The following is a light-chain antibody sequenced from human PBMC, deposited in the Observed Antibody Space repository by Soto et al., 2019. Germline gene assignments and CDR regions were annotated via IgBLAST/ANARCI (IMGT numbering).Light chain of an antibody. J-gene: IGKJ2*01. Sequence: EIVMTQSPATLSVSPGEGATLSCRASQSVSSNLAWYQQKPGQPPRLLIYGASSRAAGIPDRFSGSGSGTDFTLTISRLEPEDFAVYHCQQCGSSPYTFGQGTKLEIK. CDR2: GAS. V-gene: IGKV3-20*01. CDR3: QQCGSSPYT. CDR1: QSVSSN.